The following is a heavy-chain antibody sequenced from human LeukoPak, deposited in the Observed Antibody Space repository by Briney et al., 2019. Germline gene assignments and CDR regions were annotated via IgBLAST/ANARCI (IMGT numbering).Heavy chain of an antibody. Sequence: GESLKISCKGSGYSFTSYWIGWVRQMPGKGLEWMGIIYPGDSDTRYSPSFQGQVTISADKSISPAYLQWSSLKASDNAMYYCARGETKGELPLSVFDIGGQGKMATVSS. V-gene: IGHV5-51*01. CDR2: IYPGDSDT. J-gene: IGHJ3*02. D-gene: IGHD1-26*01. CDR1: GYSFTSYW. CDR3: ARGETKGELPLSVFDI.